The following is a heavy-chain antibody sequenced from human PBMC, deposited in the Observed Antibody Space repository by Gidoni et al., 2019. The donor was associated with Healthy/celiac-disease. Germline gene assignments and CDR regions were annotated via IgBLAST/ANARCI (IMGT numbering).Heavy chain of an antibody. CDR2: ISWNSGGI. CDR1: GFTFDDYA. D-gene: IGHD3-3*01. V-gene: IGHV3-9*01. CDR3: AKDINDFWSVYNHFDY. J-gene: IGHJ4*02. Sequence: EVQLVKSGGGLVQPSRSLRLSCAASGFTFDDYAMHWVRQAPGKGLEWVSGISWNSGGIGYADSVKGRFTISRDNAKNSLYLQMNSLRAEETALYYCAKDINDFWSVYNHFDYWGQGTLVTVSS.